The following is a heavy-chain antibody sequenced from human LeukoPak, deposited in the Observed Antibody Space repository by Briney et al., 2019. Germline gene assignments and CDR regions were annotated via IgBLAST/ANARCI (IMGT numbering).Heavy chain of an antibody. J-gene: IGHJ4*02. CDR3: ARRYYPGIAVAAYGY. Sequence: SETLSLTCAVYGGSFSGYYWSWIRQPPGKGLEWMGEINHSGSTNYNPSLKSRVTISVDTSKNQFSLKLSSVTAADTAVYYCARRYYPGIAVAAYGYWGQGTLVTVSS. V-gene: IGHV4-34*01. D-gene: IGHD6-19*01. CDR1: GGSFSGYY. CDR2: INHSGST.